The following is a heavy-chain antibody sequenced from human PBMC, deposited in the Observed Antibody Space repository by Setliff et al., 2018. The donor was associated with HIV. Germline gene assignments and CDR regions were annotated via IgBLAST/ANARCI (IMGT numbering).Heavy chain of an antibody. Sequence: ASVKVSCKSSGYTFTGYAMHWVRQAPRQRPEWMGWINAGNGNTIYSQKFQGRVTITRDTSASTAYMELSSLRSEDTAVYYCARGRYCSSITCLIPYYYYYMDVWGKGTTVTVSS. V-gene: IGHV1-3*01. D-gene: IGHD2-2*01. CDR2: INAGNGNT. CDR1: GYTFTGYA. J-gene: IGHJ6*03. CDR3: ARGRYCSSITCLIPYYYYYMDV.